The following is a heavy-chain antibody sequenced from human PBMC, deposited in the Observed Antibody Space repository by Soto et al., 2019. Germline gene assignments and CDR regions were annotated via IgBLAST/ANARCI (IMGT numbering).Heavy chain of an antibody. CDR1: GGSISRSTYY. J-gene: IGHJ4*02. Sequence: QLQLQESRPGLLKSSETLSLTCTVSGGSISRSTYYWGWIRQPPGKGLEWIGSVFYSGATYHNPSLKSRVTMSKDTSKNQSSLNLSSVTAADTAVYYCASQVVASRHFDYWGQGTLVTVSS. CDR3: ASQVVASRHFDY. V-gene: IGHV4-39*01. CDR2: VFYSGAT. D-gene: IGHD2-15*01.